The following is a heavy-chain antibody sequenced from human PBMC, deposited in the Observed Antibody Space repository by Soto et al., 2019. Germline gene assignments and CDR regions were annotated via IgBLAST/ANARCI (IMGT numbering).Heavy chain of an antibody. Sequence: QVQLVQSGAEVKKPGSSVKVSCKASGGTFSSYAISWVRQAPGQGLEWMGGIIPIFGTANYEQKFKGRVTITADECTRTSDMWLNSLKSEDTAVYYCARVSRILTSSSWYLGWLDPWGQGTLVTVSS. J-gene: IGHJ5*02. D-gene: IGHD6-13*01. CDR1: GGTFSSYA. CDR2: IIPIFGTA. V-gene: IGHV1-69*01. CDR3: ARVSRILTSSSWYLGWLDP.